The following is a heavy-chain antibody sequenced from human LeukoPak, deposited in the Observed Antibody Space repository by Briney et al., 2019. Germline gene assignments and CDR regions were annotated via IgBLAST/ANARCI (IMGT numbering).Heavy chain of an antibody. CDR3: ARGEGLFDY. CDR1: GGSISSYY. CDR2: IYSGGST. J-gene: IGHJ4*02. Sequence: SGVSGGSISSYYLSWIRQPPGKGLEWVSVIYSGGSTYYADSVKGRFTISRDNSRNTLYLQMNSLRAEDTAVYYCARGEGLFDYWGQGTLVTVSS. V-gene: IGHV3-53*01.